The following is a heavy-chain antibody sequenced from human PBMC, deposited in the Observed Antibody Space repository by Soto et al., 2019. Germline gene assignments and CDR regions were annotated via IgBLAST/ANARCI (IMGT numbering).Heavy chain of an antibody. CDR3: ARGIAEADNNWFDP. Sequence: SETLSLTCTVSGGSISSGDYSWSWIRQPPGEGLEWIGYISHGGSTYYNPSLMSRVTISVDRSKNQFSLNLSSVTAADTAVYYCARGIAEADNNWFDPWGQGTLVTVSS. D-gene: IGHD6-13*01. CDR1: GGSISSGDYS. J-gene: IGHJ5*02. CDR2: ISHGGST. V-gene: IGHV4-30-2*01.